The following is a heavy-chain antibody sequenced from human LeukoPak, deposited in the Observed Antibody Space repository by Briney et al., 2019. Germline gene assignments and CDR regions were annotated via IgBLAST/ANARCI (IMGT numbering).Heavy chain of an antibody. Sequence: GGSLRLSCAASGFTFSSYGMHWVRQAPGKGLEWVAFIRYDGSNKYYADSVKGRFTISRDNSKNTLYLQMNSLRAEDTAVYYCARDTRLWYYYMDVWGKGTTVTVSS. D-gene: IGHD3-16*01. J-gene: IGHJ6*03. CDR3: ARDTRLWYYYMDV. CDR1: GFTFSSYG. V-gene: IGHV3-30*02. CDR2: IRYDGSNK.